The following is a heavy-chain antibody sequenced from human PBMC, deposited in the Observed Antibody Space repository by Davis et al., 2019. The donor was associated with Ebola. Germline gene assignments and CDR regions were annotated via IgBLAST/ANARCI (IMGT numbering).Heavy chain of an antibody. J-gene: IGHJ5*02. CDR2: VSAYNDNT. CDR1: GYTFTSYG. CDR3: ARDCSGTSCYFKWFDP. V-gene: IGHV1-18*01. D-gene: IGHD2-15*01. Sequence: AASVKVSCKASGYTFTSYGISWVRQAPEQGLEWMGWVSAYNDNTNYAQKLQGRVTMTTDTSTSTAYMELRSLRSDDTAVYYCARDCSGTSCYFKWFDPWGQGTLVTVSS.